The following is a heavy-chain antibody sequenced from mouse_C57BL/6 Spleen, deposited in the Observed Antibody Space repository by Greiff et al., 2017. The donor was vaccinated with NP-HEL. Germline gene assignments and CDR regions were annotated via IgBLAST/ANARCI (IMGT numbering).Heavy chain of an antibody. V-gene: IGHV7-3*01. CDR3: ARSERDYAMDD. Sequence: EVKLVESGGGLVQPGGSLSLSCAASGFTFTDYYMSWVRQPPGKALEWLGFIRNKANGYTTEYSASVKGRFTISRDNSERILYLQMNALRAEDSATYYCARSERDYAMDDWGQGTSVTVSS. CDR2: IRNKANGYTT. J-gene: IGHJ4*01. CDR1: GFTFTDYY.